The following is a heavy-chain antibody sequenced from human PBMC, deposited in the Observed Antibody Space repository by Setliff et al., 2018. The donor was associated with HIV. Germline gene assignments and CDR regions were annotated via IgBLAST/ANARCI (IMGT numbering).Heavy chain of an antibody. Sequence: ASVKVSCKASGYTFTSHYMHWVRQAPGQGLEWMGLIHPSTGNTYYTQKFQGRVTWTRDTSTSTVYMELSSLRSEDTAVYYCARDSSTGWFSADYWGQGTLVTVSS. CDR2: IHPSTGNT. J-gene: IGHJ4*02. D-gene: IGHD6-19*01. CDR3: ARDSSTGWFSADY. CDR1: GYTFTSHY. V-gene: IGHV1-46*01.